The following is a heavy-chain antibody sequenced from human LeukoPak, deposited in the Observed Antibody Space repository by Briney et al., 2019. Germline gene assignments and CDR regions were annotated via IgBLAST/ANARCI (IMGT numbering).Heavy chain of an antibody. D-gene: IGHD2-8*01. J-gene: IGHJ6*02. CDR1: GFTFTSYG. CDR2: ISYVGSTK. V-gene: IGHV3-30*18. CDR3: ANLHGVLGFYGMDV. Sequence: GRSLRLSCAASGFTFTSYGMHWVRPAPGKVLEWVAVISYVGSTKYYAEYVKGRFTISRDNSKNTLYLQMNSLRAEDTAVYYCANLHGVLGFYGMDVWGQGTTVTVSS.